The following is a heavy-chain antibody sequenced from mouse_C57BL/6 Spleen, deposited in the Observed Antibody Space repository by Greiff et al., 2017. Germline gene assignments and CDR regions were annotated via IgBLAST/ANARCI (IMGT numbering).Heavy chain of an antibody. V-gene: IGHV3-6*01. D-gene: IGHD2-3*01. CDR2: ISYDGSN. Sequence: EVQVVESGPGLVKPSQSLSLTCSVTGYSITSGYYWNWIRQFPGNKLEWMGYISYDGSNNYNPSLKNRISITRDPSKNQFFLKLNSVTTEDTATYYCARDNGYYPSWFAYWGQGTLGTVSA. CDR3: ARDNGYYPSWFAY. CDR1: GYSITSGYY. J-gene: IGHJ3*01.